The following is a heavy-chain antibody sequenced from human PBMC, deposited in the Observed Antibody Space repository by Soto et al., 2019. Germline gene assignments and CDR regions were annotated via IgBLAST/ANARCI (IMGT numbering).Heavy chain of an antibody. Sequence: GGSLRLSCAASGFTFSSYAMHWVRQAPGKGLEWVAVISYDGSNKYYADSVKGRFTISRDNSKNTLYLQMNRQRAEDTAVYYCARSPWRGVGATTNYYYYGMDVWGQGTTVTVSS. D-gene: IGHD1-26*01. J-gene: IGHJ6*02. V-gene: IGHV3-30-3*01. CDR1: GFTFSSYA. CDR3: ARSPWRGVGATTNYYYYGMDV. CDR2: ISYDGSNK.